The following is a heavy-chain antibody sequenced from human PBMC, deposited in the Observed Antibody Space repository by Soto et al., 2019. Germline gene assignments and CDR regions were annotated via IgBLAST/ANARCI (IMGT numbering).Heavy chain of an antibody. CDR1: GGSISSYY. Sequence: SPTLSLPCSVSGGSISSYYWSWIRQPPGKELEWIGYIYYTGSTQYNPSLKSRLTISVDTAKNQFSLKLSSVTAADTAVYHCARHGGNCYGGRCSGYYHYYLDVWGKGTTVTVSS. CDR2: IYYTGST. J-gene: IGHJ6*03. V-gene: IGHV4-59*08. D-gene: IGHD2-15*01. CDR3: ARHGGNCYGGRCSGYYHYYLDV.